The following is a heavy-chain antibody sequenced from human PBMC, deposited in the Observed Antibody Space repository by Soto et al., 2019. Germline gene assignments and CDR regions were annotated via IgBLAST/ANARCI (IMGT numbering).Heavy chain of an antibody. J-gene: IGHJ5*02. CDR3: ARSWSIAARRGWLDP. Sequence: ASVKVSCKASGYTFTSYAMHWVRQAPGQRLEWMGWINAGNGNTKYSQKFQGRVTITRDTSASTAYMELSSLRSEDTAVYYCARSWSIAARRGWLDPWGQGTLVTVYS. CDR2: INAGNGNT. V-gene: IGHV1-3*01. CDR1: GYTFTSYA. D-gene: IGHD6-6*01.